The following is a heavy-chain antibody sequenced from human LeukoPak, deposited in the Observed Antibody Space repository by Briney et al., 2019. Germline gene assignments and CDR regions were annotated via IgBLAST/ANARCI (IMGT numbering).Heavy chain of an antibody. V-gene: IGHV1-46*01. CDR2: INPNGGAT. Sequence: ASVKVSCKASGYTFTSYYMHWVRQAPGQGLEWMGVINPNGGATSFAQKFHGRVIMTMDTSTSTVYMELSSLRSEDTAVYNCARSVIGVYYFDSWGQGTLVTVSS. CDR3: ARSVIGVYYFDS. J-gene: IGHJ4*02. CDR1: GYTFTSYY. D-gene: IGHD3-3*01.